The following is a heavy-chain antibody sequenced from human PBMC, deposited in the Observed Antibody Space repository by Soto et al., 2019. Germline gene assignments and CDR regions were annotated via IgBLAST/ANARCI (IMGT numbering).Heavy chain of an antibody. D-gene: IGHD6-13*01. Sequence: ASVKVSCKASGYTFTSYYMHWVRQAPGQGLEWMGIINPSGGSTSYAQKFQGRVTMTRDTSTSTVYMELSSLRSEDTAVYYCARDLAAACLGLPVFWFALWGQGTLVTVPQ. CDR1: GYTFTSYY. CDR2: INPSGGST. J-gene: IGHJ5*02. V-gene: IGHV1-46*01. CDR3: ARDLAAACLGLPVFWFAL.